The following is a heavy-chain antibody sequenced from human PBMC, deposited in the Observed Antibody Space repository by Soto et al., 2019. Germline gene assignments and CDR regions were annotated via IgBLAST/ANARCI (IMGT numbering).Heavy chain of an antibody. Sequence: GGSLRLSCAASGFTFSSYGMHWVRQAPGKGLEWVAVISYDGSNKYYADSVKGRFTISRDNSKNTLYLQMNSLRAEDTAVYYCAAQTPPPRDSSGYYHFYYWGQGTLVTVSS. V-gene: IGHV3-30*03. CDR2: ISYDGSNK. CDR1: GFTFSSYG. J-gene: IGHJ4*02. CDR3: AAQTPPPRDSSGYYHFYY. D-gene: IGHD3-22*01.